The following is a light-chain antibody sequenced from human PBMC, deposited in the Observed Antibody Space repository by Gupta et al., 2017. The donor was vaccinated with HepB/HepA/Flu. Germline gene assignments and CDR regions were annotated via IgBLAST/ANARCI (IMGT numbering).Light chain of an antibody. Sequence: SSELTQDPAVSVALGQTVRITCQGDSLRRYYASWYQQKPGQAPVLVIYDRNNRPSGIPDRFSGSSSGNTASLTITGAQAEDEADYYCNSRDGSVNHLVFGGGTKLTVL. J-gene: IGLJ2*01. V-gene: IGLV3-19*01. CDR1: SLRRYY. CDR3: NSRDGSVNHLV. CDR2: DRN.